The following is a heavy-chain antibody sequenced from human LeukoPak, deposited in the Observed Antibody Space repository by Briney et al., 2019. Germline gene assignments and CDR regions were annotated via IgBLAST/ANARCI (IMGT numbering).Heavy chain of an antibody. D-gene: IGHD3-22*01. CDR1: GGSLSGYY. Sequence: PSETLSLTCAVYGGSLSGYYWSWIRQPPGKGLEWIGESNHSGSTNYNPSLKSRVTISVDTAKNQLSLKLSSVTAADTAVYYCARAYYYASSGYSNWFAPWGQGTLVTVSS. J-gene: IGHJ5*02. V-gene: IGHV4-34*01. CDR2: SNHSGST. CDR3: ARAYYYASSGYSNWFAP.